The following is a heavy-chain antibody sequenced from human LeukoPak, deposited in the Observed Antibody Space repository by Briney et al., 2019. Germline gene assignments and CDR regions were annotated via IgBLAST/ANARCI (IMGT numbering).Heavy chain of an antibody. J-gene: IGHJ4*02. CDR3: ARGALGNTAMAPFDY. V-gene: IGHV4-61*02. CDR1: GGSISSGGYY. D-gene: IGHD5-18*01. CDR2: IYTSGST. Sequence: SETLSLTCTVSGGSISSGGYYWSWIRQPAGNGLEWIGRIYTSGSTNYNPSLKSRVTISVDTSKNQFSLKLSSVTAADTAVYYCARGALGNTAMAPFDYWGQGTLVTVSS.